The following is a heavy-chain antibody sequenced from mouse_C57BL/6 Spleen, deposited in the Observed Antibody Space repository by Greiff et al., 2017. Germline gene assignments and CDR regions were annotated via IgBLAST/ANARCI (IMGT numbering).Heavy chain of an antibody. CDR3: ARSPYYYAMDY. CDR2: IRNKANGYTT. J-gene: IGHJ4*01. CDR1: GFTFTDYY. Sequence: EVKVEESGGGLVQPGGSLSLSCAASGFTFTDYYMSWVRQPPGKALEWLGFIRNKANGYTTEYSAYVKGRFTISRDNSQSILYLQMNALRAEDSATYYCARSPYYYAMDYWGQGTSVTVSS. V-gene: IGHV7-3*01.